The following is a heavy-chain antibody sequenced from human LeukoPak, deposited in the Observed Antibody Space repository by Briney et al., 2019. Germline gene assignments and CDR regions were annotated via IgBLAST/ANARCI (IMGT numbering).Heavy chain of an antibody. CDR1: GGSLSSGGYY. Sequence: SENLSLTCTVSGGSLSSGGYYWSWIRQYPEKGLEWIVYIYHSGSTYYNPSLQSRVSISLDMSRNQFSLKLSSVTAADTAVYYCARGMEYYYGNSGYYFDYWGQGALVTVSS. V-gene: IGHV4-31*03. J-gene: IGHJ4*02. CDR2: IYHSGST. D-gene: IGHD3-22*01. CDR3: ARGMEYYYGNSGYYFDY.